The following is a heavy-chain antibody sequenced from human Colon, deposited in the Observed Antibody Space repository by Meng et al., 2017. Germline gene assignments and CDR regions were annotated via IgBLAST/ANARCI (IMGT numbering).Heavy chain of an antibody. CDR3: AKGLIAVAGRGSYYYYGIDV. J-gene: IGHJ6*02. V-gene: IGHV3-23*01. CDR1: RFSLSNYD. D-gene: IGHD6-19*01. CDR2: SSTSGGAT. Sequence: GGSLRLSCAASRFSLSNYDMGWVRQAPGKGLEWVSGSSTSGGATYYADSVKGRFTISRDNSQNTLYLQMDSLRAEDSAVYYCAKGLIAVAGRGSYYYYGIDVWGRGTTVTVSS.